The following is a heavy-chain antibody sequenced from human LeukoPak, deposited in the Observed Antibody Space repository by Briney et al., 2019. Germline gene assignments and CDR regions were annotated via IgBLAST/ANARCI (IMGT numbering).Heavy chain of an antibody. J-gene: IGHJ5*02. CDR2: IYHSGST. D-gene: IGHD4-17*01. V-gene: IGHV4-59*12. Sequence: SETLSLTCTVSGGSISSYYWSWIRQPPGKGLEWIGYIYHSGSTYYNPSLKSRVTISVDRSKNQFSLKLSSVTAADTAVYYCARDSTVTRWSWFDPWGQGTLVTVSS. CDR1: GGSISSYY. CDR3: ARDSTVTRWSWFDP.